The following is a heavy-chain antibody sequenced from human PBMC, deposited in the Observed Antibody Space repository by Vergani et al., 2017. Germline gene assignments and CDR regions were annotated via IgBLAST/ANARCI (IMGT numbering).Heavy chain of an antibody. CDR2: IYYSGST. CDR1: GGSISSYY. Sequence: QVQLQESGPGLVKPSETLSLTCTVSGGSISSYYWSWIRQPPGKGLEWIGYIYYSGSTNSNPSLKRRVTISVDTSKNQFTLKLSSVTAADTAVYYCARVGPLYSSSWPNLRYFDYWGQGTLVTVSS. J-gene: IGHJ4*02. D-gene: IGHD6-13*01. V-gene: IGHV4-59*01. CDR3: ARVGPLYSSSWPNLRYFDY.